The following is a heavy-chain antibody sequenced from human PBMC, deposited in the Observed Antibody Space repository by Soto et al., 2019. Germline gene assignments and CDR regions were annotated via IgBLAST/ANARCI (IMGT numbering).Heavy chain of an antibody. V-gene: IGHV4-59*01. Sequence: SETLSLTCTVSGGSISSYYWGWIRQPPGKGLEWIGYIYYSGSTNYNPSLKSRVTISVDTSKNQFSLKLSSVTAADTAVYYCARVPGVWSAGGHFDYWGQGTLVTAPQ. CDR3: ARVPGVWSAGGHFDY. CDR1: GGSISSYY. CDR2: IYYSGST. D-gene: IGHD3-3*01. J-gene: IGHJ4*02.